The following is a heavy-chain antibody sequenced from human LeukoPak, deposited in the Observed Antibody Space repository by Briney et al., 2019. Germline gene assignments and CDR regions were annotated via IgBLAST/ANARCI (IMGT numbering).Heavy chain of an antibody. D-gene: IGHD2-15*01. CDR1: GGSISSCSYY. J-gene: IGHJ5*02. V-gene: IGHV4-39*01. CDR3: ARRVVGVAATGNWFDP. Sequence: SETLSLTCTVSGGSISSCSYYWGWIRPPPGKGLEWFGSIYYSGSTYYNPSLKRRVHISVATSKTQLSMKLSSVTAAETAVYYCARRVVGVAATGNWFDPWGQGTLVTVSS. CDR2: IYYSGST.